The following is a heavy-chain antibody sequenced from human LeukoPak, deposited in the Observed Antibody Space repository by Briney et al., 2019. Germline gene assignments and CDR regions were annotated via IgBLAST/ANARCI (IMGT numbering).Heavy chain of an antibody. J-gene: IGHJ4*02. Sequence: GGXXRLSCAXSGXTFSTYWMSWVRQAPGKGLEWVANIKQDGSEKYYVDSVKGRFTISRDNAKNSLYLQMNSLRAEDTAMYYCARDSAGNDYWGQGTLVTVSS. CDR1: GXTFSTYW. D-gene: IGHD6-13*01. CDR2: IKQDGSEK. V-gene: IGHV3-7*01. CDR3: ARDSAGNDY.